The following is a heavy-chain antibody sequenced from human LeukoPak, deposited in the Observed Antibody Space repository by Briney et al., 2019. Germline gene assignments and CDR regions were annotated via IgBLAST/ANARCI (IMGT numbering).Heavy chain of an antibody. D-gene: IGHD2-2*01. CDR1: GGSISSSSYY. Sequence: SETLSLTCTVSGGSISSSSYYWGWIRQPPGKGLEWIGSIHYSGSTYYNPSLKSRVAISVDTSKNQFSLKLSSVTAADTAVYYCARVIGYCSSTSCQNWFDPWGQGTLVTVSS. J-gene: IGHJ5*02. CDR3: ARVIGYCSSTSCQNWFDP. V-gene: IGHV4-39*07. CDR2: IHYSGST.